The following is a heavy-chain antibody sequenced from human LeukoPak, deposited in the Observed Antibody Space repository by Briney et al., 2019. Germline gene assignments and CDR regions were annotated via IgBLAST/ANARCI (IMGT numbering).Heavy chain of an antibody. Sequence: GGSLRLSCAASGFTFSSYSMNWVRQAPGKGLEWVSYISSSSSTIYYADSVKGRFTISRDNAKNSLYLQMNSLRAEDTAVYYCARALWGGEIRRFDYWGQGTLVTVSS. D-gene: IGHD3-16*01. V-gene: IGHV3-48*01. J-gene: IGHJ4*02. CDR1: GFTFSSYS. CDR3: ARALWGGEIRRFDY. CDR2: ISSSSSTI.